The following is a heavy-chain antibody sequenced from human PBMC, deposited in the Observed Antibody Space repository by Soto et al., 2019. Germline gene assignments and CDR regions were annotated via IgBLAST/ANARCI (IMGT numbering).Heavy chain of an antibody. CDR2: VSGNNGAS. Sequence: QVQLMQSGTEVKKPGASVTVSCKASGYTSADFGISWVRQAPGQGLDWMGWVSGNNGASNPAPKVQGRITMTLDTSTGVSYMALRSLRSDDTAIYYCVRDQKYFRVNGNWFDSGGQGTLVSVSS. D-gene: IGHD2-2*01. V-gene: IGHV1-18*04. CDR3: VRDQKYFRVNGNWFDS. CDR1: GYTSADFG. J-gene: IGHJ5*01.